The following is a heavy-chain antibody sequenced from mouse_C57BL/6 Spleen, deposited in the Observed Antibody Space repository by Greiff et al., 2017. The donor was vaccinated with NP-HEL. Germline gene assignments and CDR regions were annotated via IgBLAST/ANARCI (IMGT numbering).Heavy chain of an antibody. CDR3: ARRQPPYAMDY. CDR2: INPGSGGT. D-gene: IGHD3-2*01. Sequence: QVQLQQSGAELVRPGTSVKVSCKASGYAFTNYLIEWVKQRPGQGLEWIGVINPGSGGTNYNEKFKGKATLTADKSSSTAYMQLSSLTSEDSAVYFCARRQPPYAMDYWGQGTSVTVSS. V-gene: IGHV1-54*01. J-gene: IGHJ4*01. CDR1: GYAFTNYL.